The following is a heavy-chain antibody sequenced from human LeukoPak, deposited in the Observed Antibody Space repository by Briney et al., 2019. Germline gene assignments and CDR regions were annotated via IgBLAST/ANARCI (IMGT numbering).Heavy chain of an antibody. Sequence: SGTLSLTFAVYGGSFSGYHWSWIGQPPGKGLDGIGEINHSGSTNYNPSRMSRVTISVDTSKNQFSLKLSSVTAADTAVYYCARAEGRRWPLRYWGQGTLVTVSS. V-gene: IGHV4-34*01. CDR2: INHSGST. J-gene: IGHJ4*02. CDR1: GGSFSGYH. CDR3: ARAEGRRWPLRY. D-gene: IGHD4-23*01.